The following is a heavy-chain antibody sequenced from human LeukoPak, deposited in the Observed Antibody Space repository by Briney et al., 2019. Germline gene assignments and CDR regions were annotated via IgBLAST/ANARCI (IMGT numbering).Heavy chain of an antibody. CDR1: GFTFSSYA. CDR2: ISGSGGST. V-gene: IGHV3-23*01. Sequence: PGGSLRLSCAASGFTFSSYAMSWVRQAPGKGLEWVSAISGSGGSTYYADSVKGRFTISRDNSKNPLYLQMNSLRAEDTAVYYCAKPIVVVPAAMGSFDPWGQGTLVTVSS. CDR3: AKPIVVVPAAMGSFDP. D-gene: IGHD2-2*01. J-gene: IGHJ5*02.